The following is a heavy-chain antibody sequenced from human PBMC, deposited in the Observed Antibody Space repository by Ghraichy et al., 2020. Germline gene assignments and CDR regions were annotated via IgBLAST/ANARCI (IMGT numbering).Heavy chain of an antibody. Sequence: GGSLRLSCAASGFTFSGFAMSWVRQAPGKGLEWVSNISYTGGDTYDADSVKGRFTTSRDNSKNTLYLQMNSLRAEDTAVYYCAKAHGYQPPYYFDYWGQGTLVTVSS. CDR3: AKAHGYQPPYYFDY. CDR1: GFTFSGFA. CDR2: ISYTGGDT. D-gene: IGHD5-24*01. J-gene: IGHJ4*02. V-gene: IGHV3-23*01.